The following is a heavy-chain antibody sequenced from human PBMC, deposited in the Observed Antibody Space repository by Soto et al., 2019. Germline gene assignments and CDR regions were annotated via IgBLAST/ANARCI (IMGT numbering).Heavy chain of an antibody. V-gene: IGHV1-69*01. CDR1: GDSFISHA. J-gene: IGHJ4*02. CDR3: ARDKGRLGFDY. CDR2: IIPLFGTT. D-gene: IGHD3-9*01. Sequence: QVQLVQSGAEVKKPGSSVKVSCTTSGDSFISHAITWVRQAPGQGLEWVGGIIPLFGTTNYARRFQGRVTITADATTSTAYMELSSLRSDGTAFYYCARDKGRLGFDYWGQGTLVFVSS.